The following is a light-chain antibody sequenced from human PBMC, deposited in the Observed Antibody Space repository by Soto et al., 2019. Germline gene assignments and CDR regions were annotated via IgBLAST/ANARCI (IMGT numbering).Light chain of an antibody. CDR3: CSYAGSSTFV. V-gene: IGLV2-23*01. CDR2: EGS. CDR1: SSDVGSYNL. J-gene: IGLJ1*01. Sequence: QSALTQPASVSGSPGQSITISGTGTSSDVGSYNLVSWYQQHPGKAPKLMIYEGSKRPSGVSNRFSGSKSGNTASLTISGLQAEDEADYYCCSYAGSSTFVFGTGTKVPVL.